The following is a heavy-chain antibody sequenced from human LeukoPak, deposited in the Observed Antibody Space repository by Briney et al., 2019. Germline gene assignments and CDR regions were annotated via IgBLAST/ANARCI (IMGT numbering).Heavy chain of an antibody. CDR1: GYTFSGTGWY. J-gene: IGHJ4*02. D-gene: IGHD3-10*01. CDR2: IYPYTGAT. V-gene: IGHV1-2*06. CDR3: ARDGPAQMVDFDY. Sequence: DSVKVSCKASGYTFSGTGWYLYWLRQAPGQGLGRMGRIYPYTGATHYAQKFQGRVAMTRDTSISTAYMELSRLRPDDTAVYYCARDGPAQMVDFDYWGQGTLVTVSS.